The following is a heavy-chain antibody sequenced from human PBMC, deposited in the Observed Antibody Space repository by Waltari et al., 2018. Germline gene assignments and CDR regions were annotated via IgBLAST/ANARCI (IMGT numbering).Heavy chain of an antibody. J-gene: IGHJ6*03. CDR1: GGTFSSYA. CDR2: IIPILGIA. V-gene: IGHV1-69*10. CDR3: ARVDPTTGYYYYYMDV. D-gene: IGHD3-10*01. Sequence: QVQLVQSGAEVKKPGSSAKVSCKASGGTFSSYAISWVRPAPGQGLEWMGGIIPILGIANYAQKFQGRVTITADKSTSTAYMELSSLRSEDTAVYYCARVDPTTGYYYYYMDVWGKGTTVTVSS.